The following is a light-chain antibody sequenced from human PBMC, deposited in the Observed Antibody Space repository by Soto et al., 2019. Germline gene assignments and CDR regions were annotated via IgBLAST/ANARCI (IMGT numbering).Light chain of an antibody. V-gene: IGLV2-23*01. CDR2: EGS. CDR1: SSDVGSYNL. J-gene: IGLJ2*01. CDR3: CSYEGSRTMV. Sequence: QSALTQPASVSGSPGQSITISCTGTSSDVGSYNLVSWYQQHPGKAPKLMIYEGSKRPSGVSNRFSGSKSGNTASLTISGIQAEDEGDYYCCSYEGSRTMVFGGGTKVTGL.